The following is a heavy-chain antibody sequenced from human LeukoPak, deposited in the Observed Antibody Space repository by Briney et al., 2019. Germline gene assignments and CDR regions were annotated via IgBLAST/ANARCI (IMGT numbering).Heavy chain of an antibody. CDR3: ARDRTIVGLDY. Sequence: GRSLRLSCAASGFTFSSYGMHWVRQAPGKGLEWVAVIWYDGSNKYYADSVKGRFTISRDNSKNTLYLQMNSLRAEDTAVYYCARDRTIVGLDYWGQGTLVTASS. CDR2: IWYDGSNK. J-gene: IGHJ4*02. CDR1: GFTFSSYG. D-gene: IGHD1-7*01. V-gene: IGHV3-33*01.